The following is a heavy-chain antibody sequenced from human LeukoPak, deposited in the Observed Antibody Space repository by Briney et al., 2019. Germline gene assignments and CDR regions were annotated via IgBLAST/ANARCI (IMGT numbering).Heavy chain of an antibody. CDR3: ARQGRRLGELGY. CDR2: IYYSGST. V-gene: IGHV4-39*01. D-gene: IGHD3-10*01. Sequence: TSETLSLTCTVSGGSISNDNYYWGWIRQPPGKGLEWIGSIYYSGSTYYNPSLNSRVTISVDTSKNQFSLRLGSMTAADTAVYYCARQGRRLGELGYWGQGTLVTVSS. CDR1: GGSISNDNYY. J-gene: IGHJ4*02.